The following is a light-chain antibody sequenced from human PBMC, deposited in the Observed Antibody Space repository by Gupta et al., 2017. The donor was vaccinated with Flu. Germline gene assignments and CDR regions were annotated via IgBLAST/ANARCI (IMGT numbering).Light chain of an antibody. CDR2: EVS. J-gene: IGLJ3*02. CDR1: SNDVGGYNY. V-gene: IGLV2-14*01. CDR3: SSYTSSSTLV. Sequence: QSALTQPDSVSGSPGQSITISCTGTSNDVGGYNYVSWYQQHPGKAPKLMIYEVSNRPSGVSNRFSGSKSGNTASLTISGLQAEDEADYYCSSYTSSSTLVFGGGTKLTVL.